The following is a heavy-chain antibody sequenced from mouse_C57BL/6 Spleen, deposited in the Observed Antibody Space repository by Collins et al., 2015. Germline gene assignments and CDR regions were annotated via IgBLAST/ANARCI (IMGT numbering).Heavy chain of an antibody. V-gene: IGHV3-2*02. Sequence: DVQLQESGPGLAKPSQSLSLTCTVTGYSITSDYAWNWIRQFPGNKLEWMGYISYSGSTSYNPSLKSRISITRDTSKNQFFLQLNSVTTEDTATYYCASYYGNYYAMDYWGQGTSVTVSS. CDR3: ASYYGNYYAMDY. CDR2: ISYSGST. J-gene: IGHJ4*01. CDR1: GYSITSDYA. D-gene: IGHD2-1*01.